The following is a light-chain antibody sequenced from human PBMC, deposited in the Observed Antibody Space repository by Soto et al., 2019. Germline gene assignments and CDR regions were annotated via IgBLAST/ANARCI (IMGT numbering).Light chain of an antibody. CDR2: GAS. Sequence: EIEMTQSPATLSVSPGERATVSCRASQSVSTNVAWYQQQPGQAPRLLIYGASTRATAVPDRFSGSGSGTEFTLTISSLQSEDFAVYYCQQYNNWPPITFGQGTRLEI. CDR3: QQYNNWPPIT. J-gene: IGKJ5*01. V-gene: IGKV3-15*01. CDR1: QSVSTN.